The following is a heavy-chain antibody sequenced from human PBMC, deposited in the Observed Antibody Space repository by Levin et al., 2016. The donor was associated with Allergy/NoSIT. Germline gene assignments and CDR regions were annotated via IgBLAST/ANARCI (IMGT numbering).Heavy chain of an antibody. CDR3: ARDGV. V-gene: IGHV3-7*04. CDR1: GFTFSTYW. J-gene: IGHJ3*01. Sequence: GGSLRLSCATSGFTFSTYWLSWVRQAPGKGLEWVADINQDGSEKNYVGSVKGRFTISRDNTKNSLFLQMNSLRVEDTAVYYCARDGVWGQGTLVTVSS. CDR2: INQDGSEK.